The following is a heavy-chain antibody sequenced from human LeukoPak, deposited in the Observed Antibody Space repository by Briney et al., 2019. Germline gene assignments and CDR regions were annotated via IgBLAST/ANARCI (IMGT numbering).Heavy chain of an antibody. CDR2: IWYDGGNK. CDR1: GFTFNTFA. CDR3: ARGHEMATITPAY. Sequence: GGSPRLSCAASGFTFNTFAMHWVRQAPGKGLEWVAIIWYDGGNKFYADSVKGRFTIARDNFKNTLFLQMHSLRAEDTAMYFCARGHEMATITPAYWGQGTMVIVSS. J-gene: IGHJ4*02. D-gene: IGHD5-24*01. V-gene: IGHV3-33*03.